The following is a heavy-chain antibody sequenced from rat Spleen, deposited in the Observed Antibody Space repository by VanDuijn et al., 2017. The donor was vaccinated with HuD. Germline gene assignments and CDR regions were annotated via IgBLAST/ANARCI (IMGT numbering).Heavy chain of an antibody. V-gene: IGHV2-43*01. J-gene: IGHJ2*01. CDR2: MWRSGST. CDR3: ARKDWYYFDY. CDR1: GFSLTSYD. Sequence: QVQLKESGPGLVQPSQTLSLTCTVSGFSLTSYDIHWVRQSPGKGLEWVGVMWRSGSTEYNSALKSRLSISRDTSKSQVFLKMNSLQTEDTAMYFCARKDWYYFDYWGQGVMVTVSS. D-gene: IGHD1-6*01.